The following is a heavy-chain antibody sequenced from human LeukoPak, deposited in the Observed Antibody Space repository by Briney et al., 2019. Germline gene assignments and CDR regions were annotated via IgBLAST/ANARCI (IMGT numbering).Heavy chain of an antibody. CDR1: GGSFSGYY. CDR3: ARAGRQWLVYFDY. D-gene: IGHD6-19*01. CDR2: INHSGST. Sequence: SETLSLTCAVYGGSFSGYYRSWIRQPPGKGLEWIGEINHSGSTNYNPSLKSRVTISVDTSKNQFSLKLSSVTAADTAAYYCARAGRQWLVYFDYWGQGTLVTVSS. V-gene: IGHV4-34*01. J-gene: IGHJ4*02.